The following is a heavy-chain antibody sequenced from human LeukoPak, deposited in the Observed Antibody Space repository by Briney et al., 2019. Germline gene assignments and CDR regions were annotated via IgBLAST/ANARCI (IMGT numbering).Heavy chain of an antibody. D-gene: IGHD5-18*01. CDR3: ARDQYSYGYYYYYYGMDV. J-gene: IGHJ6*02. CDR1: GFTFSSFW. Sequence: GGSLRLSCAASGFTFSSFWMSWVRQAPGKGLVWVANIKQDGSEKYYVDSVKGRFTISRDNAKNSLYLQMNSLRAEDTAVYYCARDQYSYGYYYYYYGMDVWGQGTTVTVSS. V-gene: IGHV3-7*01. CDR2: IKQDGSEK.